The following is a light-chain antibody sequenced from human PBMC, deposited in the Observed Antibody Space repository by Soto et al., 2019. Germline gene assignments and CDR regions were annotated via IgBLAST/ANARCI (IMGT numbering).Light chain of an antibody. CDR1: QSVSNN. CDR3: QQYSNWPRT. J-gene: IGKJ1*01. V-gene: IGKV3-15*01. CDR2: TAS. Sequence: EIVLTQSPGTLSLSPGERATLSCRASQSVSNNYLAWYQQKPGQPPRLLIYTASTRATGIPARFSGSGSGTEFTLTISSLQSEDFAVYYCQQYSNWPRTFGQGTKVDIK.